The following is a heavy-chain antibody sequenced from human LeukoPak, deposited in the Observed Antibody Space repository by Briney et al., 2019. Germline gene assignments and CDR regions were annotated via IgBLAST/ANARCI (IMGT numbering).Heavy chain of an antibody. J-gene: IGHJ6*02. Sequence: PGGSLRLSCAASGFTFSSYAMHWVRQAPGKGLEWVAVISYDGSNKYYADSVKGRFTISRDNSKNTLYLQMNSLRAEDTAVYYCARVRSGYFPMDVWGQGTTVTVSS. CDR2: ISYDGSNK. CDR1: GFTFSSYA. D-gene: IGHD3-9*01. V-gene: IGHV3-30-3*01. CDR3: ARVRSGYFPMDV.